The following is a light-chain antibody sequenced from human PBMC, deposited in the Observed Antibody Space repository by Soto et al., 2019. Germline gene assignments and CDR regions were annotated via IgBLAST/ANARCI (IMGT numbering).Light chain of an antibody. Sequence: QSALTQPPSASGSPGQSVTISCTGTSSDVGGYNYVSWYQQHPGKAPTLMIYDVSKRPSGVTDRCSGFKPANTASQTVYGLQAEDEADNYCSSYAGNNSFGVFGTGTKLTVL. V-gene: IGLV2-8*01. CDR2: DVS. J-gene: IGLJ1*01. CDR3: SSYAGNNSFGV. CDR1: SSDVGGYNY.